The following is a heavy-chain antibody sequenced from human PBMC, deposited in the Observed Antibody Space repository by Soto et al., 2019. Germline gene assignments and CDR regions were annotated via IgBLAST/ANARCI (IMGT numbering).Heavy chain of an antibody. D-gene: IGHD6-6*01. CDR2: ISAYNGNT. V-gene: IGHV1-18*01. CDR1: GYTFTSYG. J-gene: IGHJ4*02. Sequence: ASVKVSCKASGYTFTSYGISWVRQAPGQGLEWMGWISAYNGNTNYAQKLQGRVTMTTDTSTSTAYMELRSLRSDDTAVYYCARDSLYSSSSFPFDYWGQGTLVTVSS. CDR3: ARDSLYSSSSFPFDY.